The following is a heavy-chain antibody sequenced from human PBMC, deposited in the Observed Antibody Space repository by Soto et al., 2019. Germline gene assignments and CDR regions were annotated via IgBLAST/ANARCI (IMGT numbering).Heavy chain of an antibody. J-gene: IGHJ4*02. CDR3: ARGTLNVDTAMVTTAGAIDY. V-gene: IGHV4-34*01. CDR1: GGSFSGYY. CDR2: INHSGST. D-gene: IGHD5-18*01. Sequence: SETLSLTCAVYGGSFSGYYWSWIRQPPGKGLEWIGEINHSGSTNYNPSLKSRVTISVDTSKNQFSLKLSSVTAADTAVYYCARGTLNVDTAMVTTAGAIDYWGQGTLVTVSS.